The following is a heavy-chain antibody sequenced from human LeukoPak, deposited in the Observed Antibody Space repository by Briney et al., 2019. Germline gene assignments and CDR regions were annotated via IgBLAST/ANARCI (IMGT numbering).Heavy chain of an antibody. CDR1: GFSFHSYW. D-gene: IGHD5-12*01. V-gene: IGHV3-7*01. CDR3: ARENRDGYNPYNWFDP. CDR2: IKQEGSEK. Sequence: GGSLILSCAASGFSFHSYWMSWVRQAPGKGLEWVANIKQEGSEKFYVDSVKGRFTISRDNAKNSLYLQMNSLRAEDTGIYYCARENRDGYNPYNWFDPWGQGTLVTVSS. J-gene: IGHJ5*02.